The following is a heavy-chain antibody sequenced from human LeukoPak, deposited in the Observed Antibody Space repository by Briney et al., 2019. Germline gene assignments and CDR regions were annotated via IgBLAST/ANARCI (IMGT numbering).Heavy chain of an antibody. CDR1: GYTLTSYA. D-gene: IGHD4/OR15-4a*01. CDR2: INVGNGDT. V-gene: IGHV1-3*01. Sequence: GASVKISCKASGYTLTSYAMHWVRQAPGQRPEWMGWINVGNGDTKYSQNFQGRVTITSDTSANTAYMELSSLRSEDTAVYYCARYGVLPIRNYYAMDVWGEGTTLTISS. J-gene: IGHJ6*04. CDR3: ARYGVLPIRNYYAMDV.